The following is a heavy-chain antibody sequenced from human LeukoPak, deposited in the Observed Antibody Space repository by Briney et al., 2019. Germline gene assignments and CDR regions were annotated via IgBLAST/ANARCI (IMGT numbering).Heavy chain of an antibody. Sequence: GASVKVSCKVSGYTPTELSMHWVRQAPGKGLEWMGGFDPEDGETIYAQKFQGRVTMTEDTSTDTAYMELSSLRSEDTAVYYCATAVSVVAAKDNDAFDIWGQGTMVTVSS. CDR2: FDPEDGET. V-gene: IGHV1-24*01. CDR3: ATAVSVVAAKDNDAFDI. CDR1: GYTPTELS. J-gene: IGHJ3*02. D-gene: IGHD2-15*01.